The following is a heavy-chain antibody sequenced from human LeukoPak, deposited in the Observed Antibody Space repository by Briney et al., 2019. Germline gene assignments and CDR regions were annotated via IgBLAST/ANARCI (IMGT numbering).Heavy chain of an antibody. V-gene: IGHV4-59*01. J-gene: IGHJ4*02. Sequence: PSETLSLTCTVSGGSISSYYWSWIRQPPGKGLEWIGYIYYSGSTNYNPSLKSRVTISVDTSKNQFSLKLSSVTAADTAVYYCARAAFGVGYFDYWGQGTLVTVSS. CDR3: ARAAFGVGYFDY. CDR1: GGSISSYY. D-gene: IGHD3-10*01. CDR2: IYYSGST.